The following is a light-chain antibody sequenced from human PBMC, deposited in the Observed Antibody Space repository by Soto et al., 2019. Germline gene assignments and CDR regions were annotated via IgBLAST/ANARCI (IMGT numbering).Light chain of an antibody. J-gene: IGKJ2*01. CDR3: QQSHSAPHT. CDR2: GAS. V-gene: IGKV1-39*01. CDR1: QSIGRF. Sequence: DLQMTQSPSSLSAAVGDRVTITCRASQSIGRFLNWYQQKPGEVPKLLIFGASYLRTGVPSRFSGSGSGTDFALTITSLQPEDFATYFCQQSHSAPHTFGRGTKLDI.